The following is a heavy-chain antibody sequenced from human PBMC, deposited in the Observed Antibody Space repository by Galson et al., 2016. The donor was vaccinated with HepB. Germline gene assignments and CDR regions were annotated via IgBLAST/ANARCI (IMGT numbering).Heavy chain of an antibody. CDR3: AREYYGMDV. Sequence: CAISGDSVSSDSAAWNWIRQSPSRGLEWLGRTYYRSKWDNGYAVSVRSRMTINPDTSENQFSLQLNSVTPEDTAVYYCAREYYGMDVWGQGTTVTVSS. J-gene: IGHJ6*02. CDR1: GDSVSSDSAA. V-gene: IGHV6-1*01. CDR2: TYYRSKWDN.